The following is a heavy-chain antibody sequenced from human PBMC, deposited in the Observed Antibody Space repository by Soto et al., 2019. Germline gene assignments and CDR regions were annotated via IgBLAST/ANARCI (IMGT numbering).Heavy chain of an antibody. V-gene: IGHV1-46*01. Sequence: QVQLVQSGAEVKKPGASVKVSCKASGYTFTSYYMHWVRQAPGQGLEWMGIINPSGGSTSYAQKFQGRVTMTRDTSTSTVYMELSSLRSEDTAVYYCARDRGYYDFWSGYYTGGGGMDVWGQGTTVTVSS. J-gene: IGHJ6*02. D-gene: IGHD3-3*01. CDR3: ARDRGYYDFWSGYYTGGGGMDV. CDR1: GYTFTSYY. CDR2: INPSGGST.